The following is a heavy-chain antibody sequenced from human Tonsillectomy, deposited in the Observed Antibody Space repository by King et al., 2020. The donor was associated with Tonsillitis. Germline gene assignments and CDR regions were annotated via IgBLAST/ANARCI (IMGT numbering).Heavy chain of an antibody. CDR1: GITFSSYW. CDR2: IKQDGSLK. Sequence: VQLVESGGGLVQPGGTLRLTCAASGITFSSYWMSWVRHAPGKGLEWVANIKQDGSLKFYVDSVKGRFTISRDNAENSVYLQMNSLRAEDTAVYYCRPLQSRGMAVWGQGTTVTVSS. V-gene: IGHV3-7*01. J-gene: IGHJ6*02. CDR3: RPLQSRGMAV.